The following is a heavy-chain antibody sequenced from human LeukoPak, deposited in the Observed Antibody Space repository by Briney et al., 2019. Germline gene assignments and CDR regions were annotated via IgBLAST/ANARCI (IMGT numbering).Heavy chain of an antibody. D-gene: IGHD3-22*01. CDR2: ISGSGGST. J-gene: IGHJ4*02. V-gene: IGHV3-23*01. CDR3: ARGRYYDNSVYHYFDY. CDR1: GFTFSSYA. Sequence: GGSLRLSCAASGFTFSSYAMSWVRQAPGMGLAWVSAISGSGGSTYYADSVKDRFTISRDTSKNTLYLQMNSLRAEDTAVYYCARGRYYDNSVYHYFDYWGQGTLVTVSS.